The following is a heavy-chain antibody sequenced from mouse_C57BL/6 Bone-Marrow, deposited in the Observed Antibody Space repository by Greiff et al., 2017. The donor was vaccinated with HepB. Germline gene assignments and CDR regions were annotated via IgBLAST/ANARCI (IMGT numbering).Heavy chain of an antibody. CDR3: ARWSGNPFAY. D-gene: IGHD1-3*01. J-gene: IGHJ3*01. CDR2: VHPNSGST. Sequence: VQLQLPGAELVKPGASVKLSCKASGYTFTSYWMHWVKQRPGQGLEWIGMVHPNSGSTNYNEKFKSKATLTVDKSSSTAYMQLSSLTSEDSAVYYCARWSGNPFAYWGQETLVTVSA. V-gene: IGHV1-64*01. CDR1: GYTFTSYW.